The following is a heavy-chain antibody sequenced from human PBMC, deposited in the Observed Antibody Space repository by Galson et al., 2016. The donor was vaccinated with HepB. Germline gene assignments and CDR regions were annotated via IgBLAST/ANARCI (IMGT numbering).Heavy chain of an antibody. D-gene: IGHD4-17*01. CDR3: ARGRYGDQRPYYYYYGMDV. V-gene: IGHV3-33*01. CDR2: IWYDGSNK. CDR1: GFTFSSYG. J-gene: IGHJ6*02. Sequence: SLRLSCAASGFTFSSYGMHWVRQAPGKGLEWVAVIWYDGSNKYYADSVKGRFTISRDNSKNTLYLQMNSLRAEDTAVYYCARGRYGDQRPYYYYYGMDVWGQGTTVTVSS.